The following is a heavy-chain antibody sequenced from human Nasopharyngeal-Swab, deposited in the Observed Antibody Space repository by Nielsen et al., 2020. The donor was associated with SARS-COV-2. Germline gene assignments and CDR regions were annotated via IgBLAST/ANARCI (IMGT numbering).Heavy chain of an antibody. Sequence: GESLKISCAASGFTFSSYAMSWVRQAPGKGLEWVSAISGSGGSTYYADSVKGRFTISRDNSKNTVYLQIKRLGVEDAAVYYCATWMRAHFDYWGQGTLVT. V-gene: IGHV3-23*01. J-gene: IGHJ4*02. CDR2: ISGSGGST. D-gene: IGHD2-2*03. CDR1: GFTFSSYA. CDR3: ATWMRAHFDY.